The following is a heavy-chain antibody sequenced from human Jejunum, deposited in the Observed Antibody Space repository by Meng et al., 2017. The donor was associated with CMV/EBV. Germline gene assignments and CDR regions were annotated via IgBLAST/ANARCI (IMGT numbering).Heavy chain of an antibody. D-gene: IGHD6-13*01. CDR3: ARDMGQQLVPVSFDY. CDR1: GTISNSDCE. Sequence: GTISNSDCEWGWIRQPSGKGLEWIGSIFHSGNTYHNPSLQSRVTISVDTSKNQFSLRLTSVTAADTAVYYCARDMGQQLVPVSFDYWGQGTLVTVSS. J-gene: IGHJ4*02. CDR2: IFHSGNT. V-gene: IGHV4-39*07.